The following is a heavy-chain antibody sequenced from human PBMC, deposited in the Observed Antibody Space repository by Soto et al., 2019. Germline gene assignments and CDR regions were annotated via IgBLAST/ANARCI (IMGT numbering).Heavy chain of an antibody. D-gene: IGHD3-10*01. CDR3: ARALITVITPDYLDY. CDR1: GFTFRTYE. J-gene: IGHJ4*02. Sequence: GESLRLSCTASGFTFRTYEKNWVRQAPAKGLEWVSYISSSGSTIYYADSVKRRFTISRANAQHSLYLQMTRLRAEDTAVYFCARALITVITPDYLDYWGQGTLVTVSS. CDR2: ISSSGSTI. V-gene: IGHV3-48*03.